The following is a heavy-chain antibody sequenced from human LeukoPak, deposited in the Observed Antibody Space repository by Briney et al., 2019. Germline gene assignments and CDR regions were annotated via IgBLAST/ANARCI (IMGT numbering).Heavy chain of an antibody. CDR2: IIPIFGTA. D-gene: IGHD3-10*01. CDR1: GGTFSSYA. V-gene: IGHV1-69*05. J-gene: IGHJ4*02. CDR3: ARGLVEGSGTYGSGSFDY. Sequence: ASVKVSCTASGGTFSSYAISWVRQAPGQGLEGMGGIIPIFGTANYAQKFQGRVTITTDESTSTAYMELSSLRSEDTAVYYYARGLVEGSGTYGSGSFDYWGQGTLVTVSS.